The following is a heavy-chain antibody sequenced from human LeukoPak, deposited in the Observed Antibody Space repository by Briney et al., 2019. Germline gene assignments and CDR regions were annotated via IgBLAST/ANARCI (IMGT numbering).Heavy chain of an antibody. D-gene: IGHD6-19*01. CDR2: TYYRSKWSS. V-gene: IGHV6-1*01. J-gene: IGHJ4*02. CDR3: ARDSYSSGWYRFDY. Sequence: SQTLSLTCAISGDSVSSNSAAWNWIRQSPSRGLEWLGRTYYRSKWSSDYVVSVKSRITINPDTSKNQSSLQLNSVTPEDTAVYYCARDSYSSGWYRFDYWGQGTLVTVSS. CDR1: GDSVSSNSAA.